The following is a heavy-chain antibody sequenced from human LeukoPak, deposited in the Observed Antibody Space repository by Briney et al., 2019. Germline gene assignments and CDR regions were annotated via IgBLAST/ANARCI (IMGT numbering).Heavy chain of an antibody. Sequence: SQTLSLTCTVSSGSISTGDYYWSWVRQPPGKGLEYIGYIYYSGSTYYNPSLKSRITISVDTSKNQFSLKLSSVTAADTAVYYCARFNRQGWYIPPGYSRAGYWGQGTLVTVSS. CDR3: ARFNRQGWYIPPGYSRAGY. V-gene: IGHV4-30-4*01. CDR2: IYYSGST. D-gene: IGHD6-19*01. CDR1: SGSISTGDYY. J-gene: IGHJ4*02.